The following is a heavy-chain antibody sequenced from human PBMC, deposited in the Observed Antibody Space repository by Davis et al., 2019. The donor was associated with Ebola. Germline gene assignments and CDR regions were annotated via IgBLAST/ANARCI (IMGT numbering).Heavy chain of an antibody. V-gene: IGHV1-2*02. D-gene: IGHD3-3*01. J-gene: IGHJ3*02. CDR1: GYTFTSYY. CDR3: ARSPRFTIFGVDPTLFGIDI. CDR2: INPNSGGT. Sequence: ASVKVFCKASGYTFTSYYMHWVRQAPGQGLEWMGWINPNSGGTNYAQKFQGRVTMTRNTSISTAYMELSSLRSEDTAVYYCARSPRFTIFGVDPTLFGIDIWGQGTMVTVSS.